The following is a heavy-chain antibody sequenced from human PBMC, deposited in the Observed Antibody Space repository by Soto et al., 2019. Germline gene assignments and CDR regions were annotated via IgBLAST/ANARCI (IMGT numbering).Heavy chain of an antibody. V-gene: IGHV4-34*01. J-gene: IGHJ3*02. CDR2: INHSGST. CDR3: ARGRYCSGGSCLDAFDI. CDR1: GGSFSGYY. D-gene: IGHD2-15*01. Sequence: QVQLQQWGAGLLKPSETLSLTCAVYGGSFSGYYWSWIRQPPGKGLEWIGEINHSGSTNYNPSLKSRVTISVXXSXNXXSPKLSSVTAADTAVYYCARGRYCSGGSCLDAFDIWGQGTMVTVSS.